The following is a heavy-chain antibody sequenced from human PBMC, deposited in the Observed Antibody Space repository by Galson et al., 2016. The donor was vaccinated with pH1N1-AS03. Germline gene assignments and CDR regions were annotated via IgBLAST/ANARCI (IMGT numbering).Heavy chain of an antibody. CDR2: TSVYTGKT. J-gene: IGHJ4*02. CDR1: GYTFKSHG. Sequence: SVKVSCKASGYTFKSHGISWVRQAPGQGLEWMGWTSVYTGKTNYAQKFQGRVTMTTDTSTSTAYMELRSLISDDTAVYYCARGGDQKDYWGQGTLVTVSS. D-gene: IGHD3-16*01. V-gene: IGHV1-18*01. CDR3: ARGGDQKDY.